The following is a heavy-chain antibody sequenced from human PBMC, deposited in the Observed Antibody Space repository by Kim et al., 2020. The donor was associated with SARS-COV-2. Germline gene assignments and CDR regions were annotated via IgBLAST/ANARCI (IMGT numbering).Heavy chain of an antibody. D-gene: IGHD2-15*01. Sequence: SETLSLTCTVSGGSISRSSYYWGWIRQPPGKGLEWIGSMYYSGSTYYNPSLKSRASISVDTSKNQFYLKLSSVTAAVTAVYYCVRQQLLLTPFDYWGQGTLVTVSS. CDR1: GGSISRSSYY. J-gene: IGHJ4*02. CDR2: MYYSGST. CDR3: VRQQLLLTPFDY. V-gene: IGHV4-39*01.